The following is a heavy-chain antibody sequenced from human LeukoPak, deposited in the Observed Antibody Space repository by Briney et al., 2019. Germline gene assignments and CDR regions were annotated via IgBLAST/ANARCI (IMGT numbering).Heavy chain of an antibody. CDR1: GGSIGNYY. CDR2: IYNAATT. D-gene: IGHD6-13*01. V-gene: IGHV4-4*08. Sequence: PSETLSLTCAVSGGSIGNYYWTWVRQPPGKGLEWLGFIYNAATTTYNPSLKSRVTISVDTSKNQFSLRLNSMTAADTATYYCARVTTAWYVIGYWGPGALVTVSS. J-gene: IGHJ4*02. CDR3: ARVTTAWYVIGY.